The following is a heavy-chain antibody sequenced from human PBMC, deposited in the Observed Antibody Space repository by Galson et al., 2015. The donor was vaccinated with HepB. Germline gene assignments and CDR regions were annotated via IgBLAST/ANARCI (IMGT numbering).Heavy chain of an antibody. CDR3: ARLRSTVVTPVVY. J-gene: IGHJ4*02. D-gene: IGHD4-23*01. CDR2: ISSSSSYI. V-gene: IGHV3-21*01. CDR1: GFTFSSYS. Sequence: SLRLSCAASGFTFSSYSMDWVRQAPGKGLEWVSSISSSSSYIYYADSVKGRFTISRDNAKNSLYLQMNSLRAEDTAVYYCARLRSTVVTPVVYWGQGTLVTVSS.